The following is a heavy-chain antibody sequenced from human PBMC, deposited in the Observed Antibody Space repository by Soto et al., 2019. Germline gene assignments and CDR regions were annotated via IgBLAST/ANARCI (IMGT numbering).Heavy chain of an antibody. Sequence: EVQVVESGGGLVQPGGSLRLSCATSKFTFSAYAMTWVRQAPGEGLEWVSSISGSGGGTSYADSVKGRFSISRDNSKNPLYLRMNSLRVEDTAGYYCTRDPNGDHIGAFDFWGQGIVVTVSS. CDR3: TRDPNGDHIGAFDF. J-gene: IGHJ3*01. V-gene: IGHV3-23*04. CDR2: ISGSGGGT. CDR1: KFTFSAYA. D-gene: IGHD4-17*01.